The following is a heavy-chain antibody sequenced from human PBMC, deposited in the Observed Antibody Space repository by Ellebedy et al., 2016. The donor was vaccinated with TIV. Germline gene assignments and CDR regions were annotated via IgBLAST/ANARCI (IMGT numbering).Heavy chain of an antibody. V-gene: IGHV5-51*01. CDR2: IYAGDSDT. Sequence: GESLKISCKGSGYSFTSYWIGCVRQLHGKGLEWMGIIYAGDSDTRYSPSFKGQVTISADKSISTAYLQWSSLKASDTAIYYCARLNRPRADIVVVPAAMPHWGFDPWGQGTLVTVSS. CDR3: ARLNRPRADIVVVPAAMPHWGFDP. J-gene: IGHJ5*02. CDR1: GYSFTSYW. D-gene: IGHD2-2*01.